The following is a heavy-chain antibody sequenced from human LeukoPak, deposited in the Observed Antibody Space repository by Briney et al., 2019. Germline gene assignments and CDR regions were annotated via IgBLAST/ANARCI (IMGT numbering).Heavy chain of an antibody. J-gene: IGHJ3*02. CDR2: INHSGST. D-gene: IGHD4-17*01. CDR3: ARDPYYGDSGGPAFDI. CDR1: GGSFSGYY. Sequence: SETLSLTCAVYGGSFSGYYWGWIRQPPGKGLEWIGEINHSGSTNYNPSLKSRVTISVDTSKNQFSLKLSSVTAADTAVYYCARDPYYGDSGGPAFDIWGQGTMVTVSS. V-gene: IGHV4-34*01.